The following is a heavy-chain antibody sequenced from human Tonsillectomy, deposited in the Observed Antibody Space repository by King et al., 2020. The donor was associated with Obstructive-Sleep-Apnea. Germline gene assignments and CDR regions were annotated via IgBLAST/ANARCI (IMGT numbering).Heavy chain of an antibody. CDR1: GGSISGSSYY. J-gene: IGHJ4*02. CDR2: IYYSGST. V-gene: IGHV4-39*07. D-gene: IGHD3-16*01. Sequence: QLQESGPGLVKPSETLSLTCTVSGGSISGSSYYWGWIRQPPGKGLEWIGSIYYSGSTYYNPSLKSRVTISVDTSKNQFSLKLSSVTAADTAVYYCARVGGISHAYWGQGTLVTVSS. CDR3: ARVGGISHAY.